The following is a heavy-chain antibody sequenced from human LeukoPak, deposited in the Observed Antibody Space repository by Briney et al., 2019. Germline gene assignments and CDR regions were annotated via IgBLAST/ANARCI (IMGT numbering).Heavy chain of an antibody. J-gene: IGHJ4*02. CDR3: AKVARYYGSGSQFDY. D-gene: IGHD3-10*01. CDR2: ISYDGSNK. V-gene: IGHV3-30-3*01. CDR1: GFTFSSYA. Sequence: QPGRSLRLSCAASGFTFSSYAMHWVRQAPGKGLEWVAVISYDGSNKYYADSVKGRFTISRDSSKNTLYLQMNSLRAEDTAVYYCAKVARYYGSGSQFDYWGQGTLVTVSS.